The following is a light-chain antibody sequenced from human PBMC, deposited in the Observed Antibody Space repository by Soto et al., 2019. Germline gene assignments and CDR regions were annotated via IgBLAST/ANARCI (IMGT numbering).Light chain of an antibody. Sequence: DIQMTQSPSSLSASVGDRVTITCRASQGVSAYLLWYQQRQGRAPKLLIYAASNLLSGVPSRFSGSGSGTDFTFTISSLQPEDIATYYCQQYDNLPFTFGPGTKVDIK. V-gene: IGKV1-33*01. CDR3: QQYDNLPFT. CDR1: QGVSAY. CDR2: AAS. J-gene: IGKJ3*01.